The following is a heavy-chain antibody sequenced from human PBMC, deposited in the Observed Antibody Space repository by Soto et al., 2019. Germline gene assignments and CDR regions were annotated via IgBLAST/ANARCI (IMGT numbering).Heavy chain of an antibody. CDR1: GGTFSSYA. CDR3: ASNGLYCGGDCYSADFQH. Sequence: SVKVSCKASGGTFSSYAISWVRQSPGQGLEWMGGIIPIFGTANCAQKFQGRVTITADESTSTAYMELSSLRSEDTAVYYCASNGLYCGGDCYSADFQHWGQGTLVTVSS. V-gene: IGHV1-69*13. J-gene: IGHJ1*01. D-gene: IGHD2-21*02. CDR2: IIPIFGTA.